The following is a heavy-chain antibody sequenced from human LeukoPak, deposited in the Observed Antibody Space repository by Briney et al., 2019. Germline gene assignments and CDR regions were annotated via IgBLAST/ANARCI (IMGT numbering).Heavy chain of an antibody. D-gene: IGHD6-13*01. CDR2: IYYSGST. CDR1: GGSINNYY. J-gene: IGHJ4*02. Sequence: SETLSLTCTVSGGSINNYYWSWIRQPPGKGLEWIGYIYYSGSTYYNPSLKSRVTISVDTSKNQFSLKLSSVTAADTAVYYCARYSSSWNFIDYWGQGTLVTVSS. CDR3: ARYSSSWNFIDY. V-gene: IGHV4-59*12.